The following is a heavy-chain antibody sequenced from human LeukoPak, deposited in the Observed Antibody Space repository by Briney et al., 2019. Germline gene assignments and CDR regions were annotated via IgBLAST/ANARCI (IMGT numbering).Heavy chain of an antibody. CDR3: AREVAVSDTENGAFNV. Sequence: GGSLRLSCAASGFTFSTYAMHWVRQAPGKGLEWVAVISFDGTNKHYADSVKGRCTISRDNSENTLHLQMNSLRAEDTAVYLCAREVAVSDTENGAFNVWGPGTTVTVSS. D-gene: IGHD6-19*01. CDR1: GFTFSTYA. CDR2: ISFDGTNK. J-gene: IGHJ6*02. V-gene: IGHV3-30-3*01.